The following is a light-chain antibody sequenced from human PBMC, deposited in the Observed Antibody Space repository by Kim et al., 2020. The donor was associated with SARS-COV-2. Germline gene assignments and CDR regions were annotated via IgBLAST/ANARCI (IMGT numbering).Light chain of an antibody. CDR1: QSVSSW. V-gene: IGKV1-5*03. J-gene: IGKJ2*01. CDR3: QQFDSHPYT. Sequence: DIQMTQSPSILSASVGDRVTITCRASQSVSSWLVWYQQKPGKAPKLLISKASSLEGGVPSRFSGRGSGTEFTHTINTLQPDDFATYSCQQFDSHPYTFGQGT. CDR2: KAS.